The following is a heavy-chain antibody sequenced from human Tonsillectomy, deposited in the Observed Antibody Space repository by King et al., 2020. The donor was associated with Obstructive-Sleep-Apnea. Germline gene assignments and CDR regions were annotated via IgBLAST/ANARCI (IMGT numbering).Heavy chain of an antibody. D-gene: IGHD5-12*01. J-gene: IGHJ4*02. CDR2: IYYSGCT. CDR1: GGSISSSSYY. Sequence: HLQLQESGPGLVKPSETLSLTCTVSGGSISSSSYYWGWIRRPPGKGLEWIGSIYYSGCTYYNPSLKSRVTISVDTSKNQFSLKLSSVTAADTAVYYCARALTGYSGYDYYFDYWGQGTLVTVSS. V-gene: IGHV4-39*07. CDR3: ARALTGYSGYDYYFDY.